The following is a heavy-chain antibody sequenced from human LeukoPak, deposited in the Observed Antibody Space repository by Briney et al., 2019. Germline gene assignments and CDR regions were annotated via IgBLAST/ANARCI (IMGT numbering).Heavy chain of an antibody. CDR3: ARLYYDSSGYYVAFDY. J-gene: IGHJ4*02. V-gene: IGHV4-59*01. CDR2: IYYSGST. CDR1: VGSISCYY. Sequence: SETLSLTCTVSVGSISCYYWSWIRQPPGKGLEWFGYIYYSGSTNYNTSLKSRVTISVDTSKNQFSLKLSSVTAADTAVYYCARLYYDSSGYYVAFDYWGQGTLVTVSS. D-gene: IGHD3-22*01.